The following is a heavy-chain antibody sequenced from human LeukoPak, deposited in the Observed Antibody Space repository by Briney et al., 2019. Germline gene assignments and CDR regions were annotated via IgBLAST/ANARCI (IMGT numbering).Heavy chain of an antibody. CDR2: IYHSGST. Sequence: PSETLSLTCTVSGGSISSYYWSWIRQPPGKGPEWIGYIYHSGSTYYNPSLKSRVTISVDRSKNQFSLKLSSVTAADTAVYYCARAPWAAPFDYWGQGTLVTVSS. V-gene: IGHV4-59*12. CDR1: GGSISSYY. J-gene: IGHJ4*02. D-gene: IGHD1-26*01. CDR3: ARAPWAAPFDY.